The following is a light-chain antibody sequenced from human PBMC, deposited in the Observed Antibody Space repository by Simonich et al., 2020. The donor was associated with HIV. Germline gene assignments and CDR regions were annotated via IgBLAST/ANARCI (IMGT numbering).Light chain of an antibody. CDR2: DAS. J-gene: IGKJ4*01. CDR3: QQYDSLPLT. CDR1: QDITNY. V-gene: IGKV1-33*01. Sequence: DIQMTQSPSSLSASVGDRVTITCQASQDITNYLNWYQQTPGKAPKLLIYDASNLETGVPSRFSGSVSGTDFTFTISSLQPEDIATYYCQQYDSLPLTFGGGSKVEIK.